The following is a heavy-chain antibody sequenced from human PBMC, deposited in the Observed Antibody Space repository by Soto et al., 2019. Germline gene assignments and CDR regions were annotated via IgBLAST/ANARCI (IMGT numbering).Heavy chain of an antibody. V-gene: IGHV4-59*08. D-gene: IGHD1-1*01. CDR2: IHYNGNT. J-gene: IGHJ6*02. Sequence: SETLSLTCTVSGDSISSYSWSWIRQPPGKGLEWIGNIHYNGNTKYSPSLKSRVTMSVDTSKNQFSLKLSSVTAADTAVYYCARVQLERPSYYYYYDMDVWRQGTTGTLS. CDR1: GDSISSYS. CDR3: ARVQLERPSYYYYYDMDV.